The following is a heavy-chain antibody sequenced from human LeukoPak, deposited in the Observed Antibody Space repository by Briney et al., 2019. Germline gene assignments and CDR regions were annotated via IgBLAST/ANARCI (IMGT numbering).Heavy chain of an antibody. CDR1: GFTFSSYA. J-gene: IGHJ4*02. Sequence: PGGSLRLSCAASGFTFSSYAMHWVRQAPGKGLEWVALISYDGSDKYYADSVKGRFTISRDNSKNTLYLQMNSLRTEDTAVYYCRDPFDYWGQGTLVTVSS. CDR2: ISYDGSDK. CDR3: RDPFDY. V-gene: IGHV3-30*04.